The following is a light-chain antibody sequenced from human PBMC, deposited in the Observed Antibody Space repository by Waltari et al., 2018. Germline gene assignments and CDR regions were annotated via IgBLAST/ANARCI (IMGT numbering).Light chain of an antibody. CDR3: SSYTTSKSWV. Sequence: QSALTQPAAVSGSPGQSITISCTGTSSDVRAYNYVSWYQQTPGKAPRLIIYEVGDRPSGVSNRFSGSKSGYTAFLTISGLQAEDDADYYCSSYTTSKSWVFGGGTKLTVL. CDR1: SSDVRAYNY. J-gene: IGLJ3*02. V-gene: IGLV2-14*01. CDR2: EVG.